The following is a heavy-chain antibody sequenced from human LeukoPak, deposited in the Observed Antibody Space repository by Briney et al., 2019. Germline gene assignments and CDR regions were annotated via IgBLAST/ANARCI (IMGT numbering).Heavy chain of an antibody. D-gene: IGHD2-2*01. CDR1: GYSFTSYW. CDR2: IYPGDSDT. Sequence: GESLKISCKGSGYSFTSYWIGWVRQMPGKGLEWMGIIYPGDSDTRYSPSFQGQVTISDDKSISTAYLQWSSLKASDTAMYYCARLRYCSSTSCYVAFDIWGQGTMVTVSS. V-gene: IGHV5-51*01. CDR3: ARLRYCSSTSCYVAFDI. J-gene: IGHJ3*02.